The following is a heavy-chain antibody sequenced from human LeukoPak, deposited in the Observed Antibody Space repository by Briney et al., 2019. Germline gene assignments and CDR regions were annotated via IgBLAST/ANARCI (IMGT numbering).Heavy chain of an antibody. CDR3: ARELWFVNAPGSWLDP. CDR1: GDSIRSGDYS. J-gene: IGHJ5*02. D-gene: IGHD3-10*01. V-gene: IGHV4-30-2*01. CDR2: IFHTGSS. Sequence: SETLSLTCTVSGDSIRSGDYSWSWIRQPSGKGLEWIGYIFHTGSSYYNPYLTSRVTISVDRSRNQFSLILTSVTAADTAVYYCARELWFVNAPGSWLDPWGQGTLVTVSS.